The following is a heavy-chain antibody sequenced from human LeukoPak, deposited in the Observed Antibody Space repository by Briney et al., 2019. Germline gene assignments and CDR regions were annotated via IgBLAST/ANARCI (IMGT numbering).Heavy chain of an antibody. J-gene: IGHJ5*02. D-gene: IGHD3-10*01. V-gene: IGHV4-59*01. Sequence: SETLSLTCTVSGGSISGDSWSWLRQPPGKGLEWVGNIFNTGSTDYSPSLKSRVTISKDTPKNQISLKLTSVTAADTAVYYCARVDYGSGSYRFDPWGQGTLVTVSS. CDR3: ARVDYGSGSYRFDP. CDR2: IFNTGST. CDR1: GGSISGDS.